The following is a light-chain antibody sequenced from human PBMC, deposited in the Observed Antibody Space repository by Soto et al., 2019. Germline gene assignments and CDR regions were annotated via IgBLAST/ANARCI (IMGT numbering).Light chain of an antibody. J-gene: IGKJ2*01. V-gene: IGKV3-20*01. CDR3: RQYGSPPLYI. Sequence: EIVLTQSPGTLSLSPGERATLSCRASQSVSSTYLAWYQQKPGQAPRLLIYGASSRATGIPDRFSGSGSGTDFTLTISRLEPEDFAVYYCRQYGSPPLYIFGQRTKLEI. CDR1: QSVSSTY. CDR2: GAS.